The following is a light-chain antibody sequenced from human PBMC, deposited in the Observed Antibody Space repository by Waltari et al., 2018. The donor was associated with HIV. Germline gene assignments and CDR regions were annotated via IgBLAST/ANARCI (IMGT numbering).Light chain of an antibody. CDR3: QTGGPGIGV. CDR2: VNTYVSP. CDR1: GAYSSYG. V-gene: IGLV4-69*01. Sequence: QLVVTQSPSVSAPLGASVKLTCTLSGAYSSYGIAWHQQQPERCPRYLLTVNTYVSPTNIDGSLERFLGARSGTGRYRTISSLQSEDEAVYYCQTGGPGIGVFGRGTQLTVL. J-gene: IGLJ3*02.